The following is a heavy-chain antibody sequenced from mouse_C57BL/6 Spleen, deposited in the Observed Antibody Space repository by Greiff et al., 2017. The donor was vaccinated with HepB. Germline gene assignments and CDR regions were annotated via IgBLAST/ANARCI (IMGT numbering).Heavy chain of an antibody. CDR1: GFTFSSYA. V-gene: IGHV5-9-1*02. CDR2: ISSGGDYI. D-gene: IGHD1-1*01. Sequence: DVMLVESGEGLVKPGGSLKLPCAASGFTFSSYAMSWVRQTPEKRLEWVAYISSGGDYIYYADTVKGRFTIARDNARNTLYLQLSSLKSEDTAMYYCTSSNYDGSREGDFDGWGTGTTVTVSS. J-gene: IGHJ1*03. CDR3: TSSNYDGSREGDFDG.